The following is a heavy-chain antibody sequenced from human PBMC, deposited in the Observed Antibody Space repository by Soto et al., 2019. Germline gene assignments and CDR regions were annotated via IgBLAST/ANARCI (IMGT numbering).Heavy chain of an antibody. V-gene: IGHV3-21*01. J-gene: IGHJ4*02. Sequence: EVQLVESGGSLVKPGGSLRLSCEASGFSFTDYSMNWVRQAPGKGLEWVSSISGSSSYIYSEASVRGRFTIFRDNAKNSHFQKMNSRRDENAAVYYCARDRAEQYYGSGSQYWGQGTRVTVSS. D-gene: IGHD3-10*01. CDR3: ARDRAEQYYGSGSQY. CDR1: GFSFTDYS. CDR2: ISGSSSYI.